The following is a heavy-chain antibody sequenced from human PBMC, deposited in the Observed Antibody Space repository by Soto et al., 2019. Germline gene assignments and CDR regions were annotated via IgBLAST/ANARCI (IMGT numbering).Heavy chain of an antibody. Sequence: QVQLVQSGAEVKKPGSSVKVSCKASGGTFSNFAISWVRQAPGQGLEWMGDFIPIFGTLNYAQRFQGRLTISPDESTGTAYMELSRLRSGDTAVYERGRFEQLVLHWGQGTLVTVSS. J-gene: IGHJ1*01. V-gene: IGHV1-69*01. CDR3: GRFEQLVLH. CDR2: FIPIFGTL. D-gene: IGHD6-13*01. CDR1: GGTFSNFA.